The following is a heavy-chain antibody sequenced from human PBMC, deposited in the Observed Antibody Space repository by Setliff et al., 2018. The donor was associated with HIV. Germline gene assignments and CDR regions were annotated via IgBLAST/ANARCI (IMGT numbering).Heavy chain of an antibody. D-gene: IGHD3-22*01. Sequence: SETLSLTCAVYGGSLSGHYWTWIRQPPGEGLEWIGEINHSGKTNYNPSLKSRVTISVDTSKNQFSLEVTSVTAADTAVYYCARGSSSGTDLAVLWGQGTLVTVSS. CDR1: GGSLSGHY. CDR3: ARGSSSGTDLAVL. CDR2: INHSGKT. V-gene: IGHV4-34*01. J-gene: IGHJ4*02.